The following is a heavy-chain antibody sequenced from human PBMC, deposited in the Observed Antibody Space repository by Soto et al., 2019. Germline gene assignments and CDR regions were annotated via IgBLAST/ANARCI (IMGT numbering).Heavy chain of an antibody. CDR2: IYYSGST. CDR1: GGSISSGGYY. Sequence: PSETLSLTCTVSGGSISSGGYYWSWIRQHPGKGLEWIGYIYYSGSTYYNPSLKSRVTISVDTSKNQFSLKLSSVTAADTAVYYCARVRSGVTTSDFDYWGQGTLVTVSS. J-gene: IGHJ4*02. V-gene: IGHV4-31*03. CDR3: ARVRSGVTTSDFDY. D-gene: IGHD4-17*01.